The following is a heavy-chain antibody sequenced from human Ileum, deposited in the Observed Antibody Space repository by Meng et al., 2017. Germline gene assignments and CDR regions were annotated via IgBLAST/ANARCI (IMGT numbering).Heavy chain of an antibody. CDR3: ARKFCSSTSCYIDWFDP. Sequence: VQLVQSGAEVKKPGASVKGSRKASGYTFTSYGISWVRQAPGQGLEWMGWISAYNGNTNYAQKLQGRVTMTTDTSTSTAYMELRSLRSDDTAVYYCARKFCSSTSCYIDWFDPWGQGTLVTVSS. CDR1: GYTFTSYG. J-gene: IGHJ5*02. V-gene: IGHV1-18*01. D-gene: IGHD2-2*02. CDR2: ISAYNGNT.